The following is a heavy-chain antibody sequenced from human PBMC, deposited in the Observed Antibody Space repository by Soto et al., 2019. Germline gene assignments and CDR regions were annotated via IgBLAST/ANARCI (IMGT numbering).Heavy chain of an antibody. CDR2: IIPIFGTA. V-gene: IGHV1-69*13. Sequence: SVKVSCKASGGTFSSYAISWVRQAPGQGLEWMGGIIPIFGTANYAQKFQGRVTITADESTSTAYMELSSLRSEDTAVYYCARDECCPGGYSYGLDYWGQGTLVTVSS. CDR3: ARDECCPGGYSYGLDY. D-gene: IGHD5-18*01. CDR1: GGTFSSYA. J-gene: IGHJ4*02.